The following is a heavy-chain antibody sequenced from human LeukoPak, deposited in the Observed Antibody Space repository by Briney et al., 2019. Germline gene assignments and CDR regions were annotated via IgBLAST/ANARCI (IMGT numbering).Heavy chain of an antibody. CDR3: AGVWEPSAYYYYGMDV. CDR2: IYSGGST. Sequence: GGSLRLSCAASGFTVSSNYMSWVRQAPGKGLEWVSVIYSGGSTYYADSVKGRFTISRDNSKNTLYLQMNSLRAEDTAVYYCAGVWEPSAYYYYGMDVWGQGTTVTVSS. D-gene: IGHD2-8*01. J-gene: IGHJ6*02. V-gene: IGHV3-66*01. CDR1: GFTVSSNY.